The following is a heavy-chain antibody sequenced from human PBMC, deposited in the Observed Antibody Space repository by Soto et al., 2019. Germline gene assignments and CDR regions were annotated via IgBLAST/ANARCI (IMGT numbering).Heavy chain of an antibody. J-gene: IGHJ4*01. CDR1: GGSILNGGHY. CDR3: VRDNSRGMLDY. D-gene: IGHD2-15*01. CDR2: IFFSGNT. V-gene: IGHV4-31*03. Sequence: PSETLSLTCTVSGGSILNGGHYWTWIRQPPGKGLEWIGKIFFSGNTHYNTALKRRLSFSVDRSTTQFSLTLPSVTAPDTAIYYCVRDNSRGMLDYWGPGTLVTVSS.